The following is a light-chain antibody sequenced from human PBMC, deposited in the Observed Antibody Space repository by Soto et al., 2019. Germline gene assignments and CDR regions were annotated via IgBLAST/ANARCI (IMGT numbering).Light chain of an antibody. V-gene: IGKV1-39*01. Sequence: DIQMTQSPSTLSASVGDRVTITCRASQSISNYLNWYQQKPGEAPKFLIYAASSLQSGVPPRFSGSGSGTDFTLTISSLQPEDFATYYCQQSYSTPYSFGQGTKVDIK. J-gene: IGKJ2*03. CDR1: QSISNY. CDR3: QQSYSTPYS. CDR2: AAS.